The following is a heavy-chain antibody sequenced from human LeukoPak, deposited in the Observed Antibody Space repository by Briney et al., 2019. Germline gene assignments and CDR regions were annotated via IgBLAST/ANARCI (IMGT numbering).Heavy chain of an antibody. CDR2: IYYSANT. J-gene: IGHJ4*02. V-gene: IGHV4-39*02. CDR3: ARDQIVGATQFDY. CDR1: GGSLGSDSHY. Sequence: SETLSLTCTVSGGSLGSDSHYWGWLRQPPGKGLEWIGSIYYSANTYYNPSLKSRVTISLDTSKNQFSLKLSSVTAADTAVYYCARDQIVGATQFDYGGQGTLVTVSS. D-gene: IGHD1-26*01.